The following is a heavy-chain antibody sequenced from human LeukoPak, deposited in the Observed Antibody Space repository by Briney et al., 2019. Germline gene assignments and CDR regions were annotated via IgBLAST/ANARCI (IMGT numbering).Heavy chain of an antibody. D-gene: IGHD6-6*01. J-gene: IGHJ4*02. CDR2: INSVGSST. V-gene: IGHV3-74*01. Sequence: PGGSLRLSCAASGFTFSSYWMHWVRQAPGKGLMWVSGINSVGSSTSYADSVKGRFTISRDNAKNTLSLQMNSLRAEDTAVYYCARETYSSSRDFDYWGQGTLVTVSS. CDR3: ARETYSSSRDFDY. CDR1: GFTFSSYW.